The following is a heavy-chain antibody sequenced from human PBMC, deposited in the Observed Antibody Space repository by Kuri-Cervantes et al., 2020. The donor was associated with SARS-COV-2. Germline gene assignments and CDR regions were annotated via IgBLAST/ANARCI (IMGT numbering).Heavy chain of an antibody. D-gene: IGHD7-27*01. V-gene: IGHV4-39*02. CDR2: IYYDGSG. J-gene: IGHJ4*02. Sequence: SETLSLTCTVSGGSVSSRSYYWGWIRQPPGQGLEWIGSIYYDGSGHYNPSLKSRVTISVDTSKNQFSLKLSLVTAADTAVYYCARDLGLGKSLDYWGQGTLVTVSS. CDR3: ARDLGLGKSLDY. CDR1: GGSVSSRSYY.